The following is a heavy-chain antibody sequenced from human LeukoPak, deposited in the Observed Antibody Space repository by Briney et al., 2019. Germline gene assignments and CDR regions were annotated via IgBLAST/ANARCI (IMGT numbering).Heavy chain of an antibody. CDR3: ARVGYYGSGSSNWFDP. D-gene: IGHD3-10*01. CDR1: GGTFSSYA. Sequence: ASVKVSCKASGGTFSSYAISWVRQAPGQGLEWMGGIIPIFGTANYAQKFQGRVTITADKSTSTAYMELSSLRSEDTAVYYCARVGYYGSGSSNWFDPWGQGTLVTVSS. J-gene: IGHJ5*02. V-gene: IGHV1-69*06. CDR2: IIPIFGTA.